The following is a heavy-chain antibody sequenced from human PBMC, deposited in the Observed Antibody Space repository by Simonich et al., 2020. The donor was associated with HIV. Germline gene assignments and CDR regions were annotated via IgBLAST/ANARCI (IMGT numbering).Heavy chain of an antibody. CDR2: INHSGNT. J-gene: IGHJ4*02. CDR3: ARSPYYYDISGDLDY. Sequence: QVQLQQWGAGLLKPSETLSLTCVVYGGSLSGHYWSWIRQPPGKGLEWIGEINHSGNTNYNPSHKSRVAISVDTSKNQFSLNLSSVTAADTAVYYCARSPYYYDISGDLDYWGQGTLVTVSS. CDR1: GGSLSGHY. D-gene: IGHD3-22*01. V-gene: IGHV4-34*01.